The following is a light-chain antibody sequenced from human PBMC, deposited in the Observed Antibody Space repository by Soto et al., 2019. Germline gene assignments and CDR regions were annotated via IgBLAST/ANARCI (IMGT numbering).Light chain of an antibody. Sequence: QLVLTQSPSASASLGASVKFTCTLSSGHITYAIAWYHQQPEKGPRFLMSLKSDGSHNKGDEIPDRFSGSTSGAERYLTISSLQSEDEADYYCQTWGVGIPWVFGGGTKLTVL. CDR1: SGHITYA. CDR3: QTWGVGIPWV. CDR2: LKSDGSH. V-gene: IGLV4-69*01. J-gene: IGLJ3*02.